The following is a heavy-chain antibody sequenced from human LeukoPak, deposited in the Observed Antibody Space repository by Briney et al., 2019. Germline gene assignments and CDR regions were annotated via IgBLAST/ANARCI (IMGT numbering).Heavy chain of an antibody. D-gene: IGHD3-10*01. CDR2: VWFGESVQ. CDR3: AKGGSDTSKYYFDY. J-gene: IGHJ4*02. V-gene: IGHV3-30*02. CDR1: GFSFSYSG. Sequence: GGSLRLSCAASGFSFSYSGMHWVRQAPGKGLEWVASVWFGESVQSFSDSVKGRFTISRDNSKNTVWLEMNSLRVEDTAVYYCAKGGSDTSKYYFDYWGREPRSPYPQ.